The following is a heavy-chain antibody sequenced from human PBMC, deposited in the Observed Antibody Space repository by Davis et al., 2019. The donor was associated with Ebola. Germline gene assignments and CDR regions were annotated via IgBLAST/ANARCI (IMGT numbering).Heavy chain of an antibody. CDR1: GYTFTSYA. Sequence: AASVKVSCKASGYTFTSYAMHWVRQAPGQRLEWMGWINAGNGNTKYSQKFQGRVTITRDTSASTAYMELSSLRSEDTAVYYCASEFSGGSGVSDYYYGMDVWGQGTTVTVSS. CDR2: INAGNGNT. CDR3: ASEFSGGSGVSDYYYGMDV. V-gene: IGHV1-3*01. J-gene: IGHJ6*02. D-gene: IGHD2-15*01.